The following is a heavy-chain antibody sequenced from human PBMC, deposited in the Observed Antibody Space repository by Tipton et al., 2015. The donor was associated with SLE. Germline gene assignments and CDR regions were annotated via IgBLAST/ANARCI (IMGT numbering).Heavy chain of an antibody. V-gene: IGHV3-23*04. CDR3: AKRNEHYDVWSGQLDY. CDR1: GFTFRTYS. CDR2: VSGSGGST. J-gene: IGHJ4*02. D-gene: IGHD3-3*01. Sequence: QLVQSGGGLVQPGGSLRLSCAASGFTFRTYSMAWVRQSPGKGLEWVSTVSGSGGSTYYADSVKGRFTISRDNSKHTVSLQMNSLRVEDTATYFCAKRNEHYDVWSGQLDYWGQGMLVTVSS.